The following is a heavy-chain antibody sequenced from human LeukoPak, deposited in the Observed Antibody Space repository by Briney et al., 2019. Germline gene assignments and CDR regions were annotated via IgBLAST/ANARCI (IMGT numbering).Heavy chain of an antibody. CDR2: ISYTGST. CDR3: ARRVYSYETYYFDY. D-gene: IGHD5-18*01. J-gene: IGHJ4*02. V-gene: IGHV4-59*08. Sequence: SDTLSLTCTLSGGSISSHYWSWIRQPPGKGLEWIGHISYTGSTNYNPSLKSRVTISIDTSKNQFSLKLSSVTAADTAVYYCARRVYSYETYYFDYCGQGALVTVSS. CDR1: GGSISSHY.